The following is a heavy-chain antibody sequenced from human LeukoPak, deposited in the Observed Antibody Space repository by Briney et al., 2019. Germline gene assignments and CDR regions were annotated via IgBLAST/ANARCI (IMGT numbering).Heavy chain of an antibody. CDR1: GFTVSRNY. V-gene: IGHV3-53*01. J-gene: IGHJ4*02. D-gene: IGHD5-12*01. CDR3: AREGGYVFDY. CDR2: IYSGGST. Sequence: GGSLRLPRAVSGFTVSRNYMSWVRQAPGKGLEWVSVIYSGGSTDYADSVKGRFTISRDNSKNTVYLQVNSLRPEDTAMYYCAREGGYVFDYWGQGTLVTVSS.